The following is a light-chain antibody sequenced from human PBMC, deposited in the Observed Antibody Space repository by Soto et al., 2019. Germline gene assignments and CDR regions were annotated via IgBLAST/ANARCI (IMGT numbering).Light chain of an antibody. CDR3: QQSYSTPT. CDR1: QSISSY. J-gene: IGKJ2*01. V-gene: IGKV1-39*01. Sequence: DIQMTQSPSSLSASVGDRVTITCRASQSISSYLNWYQQKPGKAPKLLIYAASSLQSGVPSRFSRSGSGTDFTLTSSSLQPEDFATYYCQQSYSTPTFGQGTKLEIK. CDR2: AAS.